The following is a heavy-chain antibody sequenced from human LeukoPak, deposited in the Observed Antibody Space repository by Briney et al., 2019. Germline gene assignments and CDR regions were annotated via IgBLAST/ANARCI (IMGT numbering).Heavy chain of an antibody. D-gene: IGHD3-22*01. V-gene: IGHV3-33*01. Sequence: GGSLRLSCAASGFTFSSYGMHWVRQAPGKGLEWVAVIWYDGSNKYYADSVKGRFTISRDNSKNTLYLQMNSLRAKDTAVYYCARGGSGFYYGMDVWGQGTTVTVSS. CDR2: IWYDGSNK. J-gene: IGHJ6*02. CDR1: GFTFSSYG. CDR3: ARGGSGFYYGMDV.